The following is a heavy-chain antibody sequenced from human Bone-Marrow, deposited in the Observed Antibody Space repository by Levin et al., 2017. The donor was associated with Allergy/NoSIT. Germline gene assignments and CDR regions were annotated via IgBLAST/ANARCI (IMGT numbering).Heavy chain of an antibody. CDR1: GFTFSSYA. Sequence: GESLKISCAASGFTFSSYAMHWVRQAPGKGLEWVAVISYDGSNKYYADSVKGRFTISRDNSKNTLYLQMNSLRAEDTAVYYCARGGSYSFDYWGQGTLVTVSS. D-gene: IGHD1-26*01. CDR2: ISYDGSNK. V-gene: IGHV3-30-3*01. J-gene: IGHJ4*02. CDR3: ARGGSYSFDY.